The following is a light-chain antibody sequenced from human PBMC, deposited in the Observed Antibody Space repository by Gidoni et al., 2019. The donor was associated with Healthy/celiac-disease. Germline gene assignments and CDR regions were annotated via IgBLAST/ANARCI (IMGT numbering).Light chain of an antibody. CDR3: QQYDHLLALT. V-gene: IGKV1-33*01. CDR1: QDITNY. CDR2: DAS. J-gene: IGKJ4*01. Sequence: DIQMTQSPSSLSASVGDRITITCQASQDITNYLNWYQQKPGKAPKLLIYDASTLESGVPSRFSGSGSGTDFTLTISSLQPEDIATYYCQQYDHLLALTFGGXTKVEIK.